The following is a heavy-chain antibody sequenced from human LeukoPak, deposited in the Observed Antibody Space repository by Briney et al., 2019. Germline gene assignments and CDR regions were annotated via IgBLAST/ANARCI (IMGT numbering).Heavy chain of an antibody. V-gene: IGHV1-2*02. CDR2: INPNSGGT. Sequence: ASVKVSCKASGYTFTGYYMHWVRQAPGQGLEWMGWINPNSGGTNYAQKFQCRVTMTRDTSISTAYMELSRLRSDDTAVYYCARSWDTVADAFDIWGQGTMVTVSS. CDR1: GYTFTGYY. CDR3: ARSWDTVADAFDI. J-gene: IGHJ3*02. D-gene: IGHD4-17*01.